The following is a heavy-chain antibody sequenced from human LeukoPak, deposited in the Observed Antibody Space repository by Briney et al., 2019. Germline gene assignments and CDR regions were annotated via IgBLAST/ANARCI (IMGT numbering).Heavy chain of an antibody. CDR2: ISYDGSNK. J-gene: IGHJ4*02. CDR1: GFTISSYG. V-gene: IGHV3-30*18. CDR3: AKSLVRWAFDC. Sequence: WETLRLTCAASGFTISSYGYHWVRHAPAPGLGWVAVISYDGSNKYYADSVKGQFTISRDNSKNTLYLQMNSLRAEDTALYFCAKSLVRWAFDCWGQGSLVTVSS. D-gene: IGHD4-23*01.